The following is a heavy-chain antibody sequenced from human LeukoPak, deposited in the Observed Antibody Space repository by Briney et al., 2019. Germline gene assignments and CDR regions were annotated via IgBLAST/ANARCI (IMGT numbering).Heavy chain of an antibody. CDR3: AKAVDGSYKFDY. CDR1: GFTFTIYA. Sequence: PWGSLRLSCAASGFTFTIYAMSWVRQAPGKGLEWVSTISGGGSSTYYTDSVEGRFTISRDNSKNTLYLQMSSLRAEDTAIYYCAKAVDGSYKFDYWGQGTLVTVSS. CDR2: ISGGGSST. V-gene: IGHV3-23*01. J-gene: IGHJ4*02. D-gene: IGHD1-26*01.